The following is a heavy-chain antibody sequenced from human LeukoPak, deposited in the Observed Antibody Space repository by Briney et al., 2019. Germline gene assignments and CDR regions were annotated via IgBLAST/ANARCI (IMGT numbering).Heavy chain of an antibody. CDR3: ARIRPGNYFDY. V-gene: IGHV3-7*01. J-gene: IGHJ4*02. Sequence: PGGSLRLSCAASGFTFSSYWMSWVRQAPGKGLEWVASIKEDGNEEHYVDSVKGRFTISRDNARNSVHVQMNSLRAEDTAVYFCARIRPGNYFDYWGQGALVTVSS. CDR2: IKEDGNEE. CDR1: GFTFSSYW. D-gene: IGHD6-6*01.